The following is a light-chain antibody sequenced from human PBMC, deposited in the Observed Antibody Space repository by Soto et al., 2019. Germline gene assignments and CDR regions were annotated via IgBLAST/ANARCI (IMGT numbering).Light chain of an antibody. CDR1: QGINSY. CDR3: QLLNCYPRT. V-gene: IGKV1-9*01. CDR2: DAS. Sequence: DVQLTQSPSFLSASVGDRVTITCRASQGINSYLAWYQQKPGKAPKLLIFDASTLENGVPSRFSGSGSGTECSLPISSLQPEGFAAYYCQLLNCYPRTFAPGTKVHI. J-gene: IGKJ3*01.